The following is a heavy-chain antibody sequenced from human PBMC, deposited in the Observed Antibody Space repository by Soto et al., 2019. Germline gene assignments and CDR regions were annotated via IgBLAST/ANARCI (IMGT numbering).Heavy chain of an antibody. Sequence: QVQLVQSGAEVKKPGASVKVSCKASGYTFTHYGISWVRQAPGQGLEWMGWISADNGNTNYAQKFQGRITMTTDTSTSTVYMELRSLSSDDTAVYYCARDGGWFHPWGQGTLVTASS. D-gene: IGHD3-10*01. CDR1: GYTFTHYG. J-gene: IGHJ5*02. CDR2: ISADNGNT. V-gene: IGHV1-18*01. CDR3: ARDGGWFHP.